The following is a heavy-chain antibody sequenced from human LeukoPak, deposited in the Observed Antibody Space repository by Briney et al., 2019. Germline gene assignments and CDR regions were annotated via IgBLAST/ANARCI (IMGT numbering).Heavy chain of an antibody. J-gene: IGHJ5*02. V-gene: IGHV1-69*13. D-gene: IGHD5-12*01. CDR2: NIPIFGTA. CDR1: GGTFSSYA. CDR3: ARVVGYSGYRDWFDP. Sequence: SVKVSCKASGGTFSSYAISWVRQAPGQGLEWMGGNIPIFGTANYAQKFQGRVTITADESTSTAYMELSSLRSEDTAVYYCARVVGYSGYRDWFDPWGQGTLVTVSS.